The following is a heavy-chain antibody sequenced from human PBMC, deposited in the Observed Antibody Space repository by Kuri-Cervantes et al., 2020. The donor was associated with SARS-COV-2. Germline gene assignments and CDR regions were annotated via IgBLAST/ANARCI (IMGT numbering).Heavy chain of an antibody. V-gene: IGHV3-48*03. CDR3: APPVGGNSVPST. CDR1: EFTFSSYE. Sequence: GGALGLSCAASEFTFSSYEMNWVRQAPGKGLEWVSYISSSGSTIDYTDSVRGRFPISRDNAKNSPYLQMNSLRAEDTAVYYCAPPVGGNSVPSTWGQGTLVTVSS. CDR2: ISSSGSTI. D-gene: IGHD4-23*01. J-gene: IGHJ5*02.